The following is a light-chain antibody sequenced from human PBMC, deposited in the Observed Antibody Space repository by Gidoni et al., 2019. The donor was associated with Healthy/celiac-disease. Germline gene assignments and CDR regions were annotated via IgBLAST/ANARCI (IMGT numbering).Light chain of an antibody. CDR2: GNS. CDR3: QSYDSSLSGSRV. Sequence: QSVLTQPPSVSGAPGKRVTISCTGSSSNSGAGYDVHWYQQLPGPAPKLLIYGNSNRPSVVPDRFSGSKSGTSASLAITGLQAEDEADYYCQSYDSSLSGSRVFGTGTKVTVL. V-gene: IGLV1-40*01. CDR1: SSNSGAGYD. J-gene: IGLJ1*01.